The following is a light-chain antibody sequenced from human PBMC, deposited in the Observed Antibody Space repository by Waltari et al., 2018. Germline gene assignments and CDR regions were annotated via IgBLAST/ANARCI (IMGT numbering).Light chain of an antibody. Sequence: EIVLTQSPATLSWSPGERATLSCRASQSVGTYFAWYQQKPGQAPRLLISDASYRASGIPARFSGSGSGTDFTLTISSLEPEDFAIYYCQQRTDWPPLTFGGGTKVEIK. J-gene: IGKJ4*01. CDR2: DAS. V-gene: IGKV3-11*01. CDR3: QQRTDWPPLT. CDR1: QSVGTY.